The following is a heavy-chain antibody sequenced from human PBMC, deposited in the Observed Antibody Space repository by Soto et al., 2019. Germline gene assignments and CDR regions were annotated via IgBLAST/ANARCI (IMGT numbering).Heavy chain of an antibody. D-gene: IGHD5-12*01. CDR1: GGTFSSYT. CDR2: IIPILGIA. Sequence: GASVKVSCKASGGTFSSYTISWVRQAPGQGLEWMGRIIPILGIANYAQKFQGRVTITADKSTSTAYMELSSLRSEDTAVYYCATGSSGYDYKHWDYWGQGTLVTVSS. J-gene: IGHJ4*02. V-gene: IGHV1-69*02. CDR3: ATGSSGYDYKHWDY.